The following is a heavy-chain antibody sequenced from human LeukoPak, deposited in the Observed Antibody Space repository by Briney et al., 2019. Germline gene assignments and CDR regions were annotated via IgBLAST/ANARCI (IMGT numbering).Heavy chain of an antibody. D-gene: IGHD3-22*01. CDR1: GGSISSSHW. V-gene: IGHV4-4*02. CDR3: ARLWTGYSDSSGYYYLDY. CDR2: IYHSGST. J-gene: IGHJ4*02. Sequence: SETLSLTCAVSGGSISSSHWWSWVRQPPGKGLEWIGEIYHSGSTNYNPSLKSRVTISVDNSKNQFSLKLSSVTAADTAVYYCARLWTGYSDSSGYYYLDYWGQGTLVTVSS.